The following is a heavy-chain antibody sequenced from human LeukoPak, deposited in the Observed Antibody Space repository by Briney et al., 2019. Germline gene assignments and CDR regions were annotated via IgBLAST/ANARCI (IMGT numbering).Heavy chain of an antibody. V-gene: IGHV3-66*01. J-gene: IGHJ3*02. CDR1: GFTFSDHY. CDR2: IYSGGRT. Sequence: PGGSLRLSCAASGFTFSDHYMTWVRQPPGKGLEWVSVIYSGGRTYYADSVKGRFTTSRDNSKNTLYLQMNSLRAEDTAVYYCARAPDGYEAFDIWGQGTMVTVSS. D-gene: IGHD3-22*01. CDR3: ARAPDGYEAFDI.